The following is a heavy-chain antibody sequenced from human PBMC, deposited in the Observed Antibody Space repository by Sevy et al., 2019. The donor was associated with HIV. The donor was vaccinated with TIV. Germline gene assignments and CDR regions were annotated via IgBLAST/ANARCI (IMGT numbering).Heavy chain of an antibody. CDR1: GGSITSPY. CDR2: IYYNGHI. J-gene: IGHJ4*02. V-gene: IGHV4-59*08. D-gene: IGHD1-26*01. Sequence: SETLSLTCTVSGGSITSPYWNWIRQPPGKGLEWIANIYYNGHINYNPPLKSRVTLSLETSKNQFSLRLSSVTAADTAMYYCAGENAWGRGYSWGQGTLVTVSS. CDR3: AGENAWGRGYS.